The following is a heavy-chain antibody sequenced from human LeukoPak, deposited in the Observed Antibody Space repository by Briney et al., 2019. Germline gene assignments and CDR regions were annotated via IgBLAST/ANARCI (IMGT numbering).Heavy chain of an antibody. CDR2: ISSSSSYI. J-gene: IGHJ4*02. CDR1: GFTFSSYS. CDR3: AKSIAVAYIDY. V-gene: IGHV3-21*04. D-gene: IGHD6-19*01. Sequence: PGGSLRLSCAASGFTFSSYSMNWVRQAPGKGLEWVSSISSSSSYIYYADSVKGRFTISRDNAKNSLYLQMNSLRAEDTAVYYCAKSIAVAYIDYWGQGTLVTVSS.